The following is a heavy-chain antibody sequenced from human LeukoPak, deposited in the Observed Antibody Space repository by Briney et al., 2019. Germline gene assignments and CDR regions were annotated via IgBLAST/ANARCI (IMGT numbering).Heavy chain of an antibody. CDR3: ARQTGSGLFILP. V-gene: IGHV4-4*07. D-gene: IGHD3/OR15-3a*01. CDR1: GGSFHTYY. CDR2: VYASGST. Sequence: PSETLSLTCTVSGGSFHTYYWNWIRQPAGKALEWIGRVYASGSTDSNSSLKSRVTMSLDTSKNQFSLRLTSVTAADTAVYYCARQTGSGLFILPGGQGTLVTVSS. J-gene: IGHJ4*02.